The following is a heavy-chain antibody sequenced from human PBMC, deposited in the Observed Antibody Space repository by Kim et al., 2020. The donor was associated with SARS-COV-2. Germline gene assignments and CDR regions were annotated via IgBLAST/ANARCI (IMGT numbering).Heavy chain of an antibody. D-gene: IGHD7-27*01. Sequence: SETLSLTCTVSGGSISSGSYYWSWIRQPAGKGLEWIGRIYTSGSTNYNPSLKSRVTISVDTSKNQFSLKLSSVTAADTAVYYCARLSRGEYYFDYWGQGTLVTVSS. V-gene: IGHV4-61*02. CDR2: IYTSGST. J-gene: IGHJ4*02. CDR1: GGSISSGSYY. CDR3: ARLSRGEYYFDY.